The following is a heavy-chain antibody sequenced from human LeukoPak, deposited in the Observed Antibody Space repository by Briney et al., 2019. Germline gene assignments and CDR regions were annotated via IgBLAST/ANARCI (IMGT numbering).Heavy chain of an antibody. CDR2: INIGNANT. CDR1: GYTFTSYA. J-gene: IGHJ4*02. V-gene: IGHV1-3*04. Sequence: GASVKVFCKASGYTFTSYAMHWVRQAPGQRLEWMGWINIGNANTKYSQKFQGRVTITRDTSASIAYMELSSLRSEDTAAYYCAKVNGDNTFDYWGQGTLVTVSS. D-gene: IGHD7-27*01. CDR3: AKVNGDNTFDY.